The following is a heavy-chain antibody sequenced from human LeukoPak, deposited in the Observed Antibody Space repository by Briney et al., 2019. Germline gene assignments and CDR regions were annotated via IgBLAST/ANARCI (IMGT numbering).Heavy chain of an antibody. Sequence: SETLSLTCTVSGGSISSYYWSWIRQPPGKGLEWIGYIYYSGSTNYNPSLKSRVTISVDTSKNQFSLKLSSVTAADTAVYYCARERDVWIGAVDYYYYMDVWGKGTTVTVSS. J-gene: IGHJ6*03. CDR2: IYYSGST. CDR3: ARERDVWIGAVDYYYYMDV. D-gene: IGHD3-10*01. CDR1: GGSISSYY. V-gene: IGHV4-59*13.